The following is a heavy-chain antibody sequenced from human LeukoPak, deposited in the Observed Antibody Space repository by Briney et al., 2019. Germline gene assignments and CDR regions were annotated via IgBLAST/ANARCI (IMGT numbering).Heavy chain of an antibody. CDR3: ARDSGSYYAEYFQH. D-gene: IGHD1-26*01. J-gene: IGHJ1*01. CDR2: ISSSSTI. V-gene: IGHV3-48*02. Sequence: GGSLRLSCAASGFTFSSYSMNWVRQAPGKGLEWVSYISSSSTIYYADSVKGRFTISRDNAKNSLYLQMNSLRDEDTAVYYCARDSGSYYAEYFQHWGQGTLVTVSS. CDR1: GFTFSSYS.